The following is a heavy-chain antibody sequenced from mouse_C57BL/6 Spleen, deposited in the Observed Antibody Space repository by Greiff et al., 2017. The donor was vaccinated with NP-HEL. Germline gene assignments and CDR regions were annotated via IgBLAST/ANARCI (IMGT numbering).Heavy chain of an antibody. CDR3: ARSTNWEGGFAY. J-gene: IGHJ3*01. D-gene: IGHD4-1*01. V-gene: IGHV1-52*01. CDR2: IDPSDSET. CDR1: GYTFTSYW. Sequence: QVQLQQPGAELVRPGSSVKLSCKASGYTFTSYWMHWVKQRPIQGLEWIGNIDPSDSETHYNQKFKDKATLTVDKSSSTAYMKLSSLTSEDSAFYYCARSTNWEGGFAYWGQGTLVTVSA.